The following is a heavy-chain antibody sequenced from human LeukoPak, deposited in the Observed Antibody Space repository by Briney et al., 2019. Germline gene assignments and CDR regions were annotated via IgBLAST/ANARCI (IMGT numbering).Heavy chain of an antibody. J-gene: IGHJ5*02. CDR3: AREHSSGWFRSHWFDP. D-gene: IGHD6-19*01. CDR1: GFAFSSYE. Sequence: PGGSLRLSCAASGFAFSSYEMIWVRQAPGKGLEWVSSISSSSSYIYYADSVKGRFTISRDNAKNSLYLQMNSLRAEDTAVYYCAREHSSGWFRSHWFDPWGQGTLVTVSS. CDR2: ISSSSSYI. V-gene: IGHV3-21*01.